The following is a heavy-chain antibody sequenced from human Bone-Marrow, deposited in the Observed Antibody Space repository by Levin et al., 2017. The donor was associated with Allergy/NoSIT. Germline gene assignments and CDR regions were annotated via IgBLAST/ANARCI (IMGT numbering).Heavy chain of an antibody. V-gene: IGHV4-59*08. CDR1: DGSISNYY. D-gene: IGHD3-22*01. CDR2: IYYSGSA. CDR3: ARHRDSNELDY. J-gene: IGHJ4*02. Sequence: SQTLSLTCNVSDGSISNYYWSWFRQPPGKGLEWIGYIYYSGSATFNPSLKSRVTISVDTSKNQFSLKLSSVTAADTAVYYCARHRDSNELDYWGQGTLVTVSS.